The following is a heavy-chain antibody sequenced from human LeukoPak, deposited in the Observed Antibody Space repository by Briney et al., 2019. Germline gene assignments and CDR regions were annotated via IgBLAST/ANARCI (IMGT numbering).Heavy chain of an antibody. CDR2: IIPILGIA. D-gene: IGHD6-13*01. CDR3: ARTPQQLHYGMDV. CDR1: GGTFSSYA. J-gene: IGHJ6*02. V-gene: IGHV1-69*04. Sequence: GASVKVSCKASGGTFSSYAISWVRQAPGQGLEWMGRIIPILGIANYAQKFQGRVTITADKSTSTVYMELSSLRSEDTAVYYCARTPQQLHYGMDVWGQGTTVTVSS.